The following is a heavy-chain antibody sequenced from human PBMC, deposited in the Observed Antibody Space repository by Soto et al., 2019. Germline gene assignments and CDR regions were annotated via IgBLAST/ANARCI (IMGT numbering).Heavy chain of an antibody. Sequence: TLSLTCTVSGGSISSYYWSWIRQPPGKGLEWIGYIYYSGSTNYNPSLKSRVTISVDTSKNQFSLKLSSVTAADTAVYYCARAGKYYDFWSGYSAELFDYWGQGTLVTVSS. CDR1: GGSISSYY. CDR3: ARAGKYYDFWSGYSAELFDY. D-gene: IGHD3-3*01. J-gene: IGHJ4*02. V-gene: IGHV4-59*01. CDR2: IYYSGST.